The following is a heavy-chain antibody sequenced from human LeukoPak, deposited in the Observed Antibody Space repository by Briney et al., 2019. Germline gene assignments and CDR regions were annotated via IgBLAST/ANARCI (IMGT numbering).Heavy chain of an antibody. CDR2: ISYDGSNK. V-gene: IGHV3-30*04. CDR3: ARDSFAGGDFWSGYSPFGMDV. D-gene: IGHD3-3*01. Sequence: QSGGSLRLSCAASGFTFSSYAMHCVRQAPGKGLEWVAVISYDGSNKYYADSVKGRFTISRDNSKNTPYLQMNSLRAEDTAVYYCARDSFAGGDFWSGYSPFGMDVWGKGTTVTVSS. CDR1: GFTFSSYA. J-gene: IGHJ6*04.